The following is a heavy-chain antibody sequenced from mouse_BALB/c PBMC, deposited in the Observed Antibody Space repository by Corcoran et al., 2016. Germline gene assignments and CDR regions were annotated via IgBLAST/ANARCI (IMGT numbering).Heavy chain of an antibody. V-gene: IGHV9-3-1*01. CDR1: GYTFTNYG. J-gene: IGHJ4*01. CDR3: ARSSGSTYAMDY. D-gene: IGHD1-1*01. Sequence: QIQLVQSGPELKKPGETVKISCKASGYTFTNYGMNWVKQAPGKGLKWMGWINTYTGEPTYADAFKGRFAFSLETSASTAYLQINNLKNEDTATYFCARSSGSTYAMDYWGQGTSVTVSS. CDR2: INTYTGEP.